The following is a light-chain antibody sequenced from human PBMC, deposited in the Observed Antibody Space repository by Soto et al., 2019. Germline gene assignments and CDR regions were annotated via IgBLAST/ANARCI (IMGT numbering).Light chain of an antibody. CDR1: SSDIGGYKY. CDR3: SSYADRNNLV. J-gene: IGLJ2*01. CDR2: EVT. V-gene: IGLV2-14*01. Sequence: QSALTQPASVSGSPGQSITISCTGTSSDIGGYKYVSWYQQHPGKAPKLIIYEVTNRPSGVSDRFSGSKSGNTASLTISGLQAEDEADYYCSSYADRNNLVFGGGTKLTVL.